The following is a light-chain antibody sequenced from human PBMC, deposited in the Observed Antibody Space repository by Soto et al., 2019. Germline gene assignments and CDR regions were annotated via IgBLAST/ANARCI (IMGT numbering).Light chain of an antibody. CDR2: DVS. Sequence: QSALTQPASVSGSPGQSITISCTGTSSDISSYNYVSWYQQHPGKAPKLMTYDVSNRPSGASDRFSGSKSGNTASLTISGLQAEDEADYYCCSYTSTRTYVFGSGTKLTVL. J-gene: IGLJ1*01. V-gene: IGLV2-14*01. CDR1: SSDISSYNY. CDR3: CSYTSTRTYV.